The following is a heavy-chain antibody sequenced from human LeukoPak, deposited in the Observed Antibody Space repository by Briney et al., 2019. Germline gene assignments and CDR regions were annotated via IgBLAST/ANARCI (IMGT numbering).Heavy chain of an antibody. CDR2: IYYSGST. CDR3: ARAHYDSSGYYFDY. J-gene: IGHJ4*02. V-gene: IGHV4-39*07. D-gene: IGHD3-22*01. CDR1: GGSISSSSYY. Sequence: SQTLSLTCTVSGGSISSSSYYWGWIRQPPGKGLEWIGSIYYSGSTYYNPSLKSRVTISVDTSKNQFSLKLSSVTAADTAVYYCARAHYDSSGYYFDYWGQGTLVTVSS.